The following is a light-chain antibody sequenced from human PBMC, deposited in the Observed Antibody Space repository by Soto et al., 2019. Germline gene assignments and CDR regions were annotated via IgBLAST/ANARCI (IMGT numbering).Light chain of an antibody. CDR1: NSDVGAYNL. J-gene: IGLJ3*02. V-gene: IGLV2-23*02. CDR2: EVT. Sequence: QSVLTQPASVSGSPGQSITISCTGTNSDVGAYNLVSWYQQHPGKAPKLIIFEVTKRPSGVSNRFSGSKSGNTASLTMSGLQAEDEGDYYCCSFAGSANYWVFGGGTKVTVL. CDR3: CSFAGSANYWV.